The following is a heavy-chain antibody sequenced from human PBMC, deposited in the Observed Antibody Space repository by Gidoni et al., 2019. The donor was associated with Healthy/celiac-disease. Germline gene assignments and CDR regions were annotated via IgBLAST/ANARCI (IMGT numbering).Heavy chain of an antibody. V-gene: IGHV3-11*01. J-gene: IGHJ6*02. CDR1: GFTFSDYY. D-gene: IGHD6-19*01. CDR2: ISSGGGDI. Sequence: QVQLVESGGGLVKPGGSLRLSCAASGFTFSDYYMSWICQAPGKGLEWVSYISSGGGDIYYADSIQGRFTISRDNAKNSLYLQMNGLRAEDTAVYFCARDRAVAGFYSYYYYGVDVWGQGTTVTVSS. CDR3: ARDRAVAGFYSYYYYGVDV.